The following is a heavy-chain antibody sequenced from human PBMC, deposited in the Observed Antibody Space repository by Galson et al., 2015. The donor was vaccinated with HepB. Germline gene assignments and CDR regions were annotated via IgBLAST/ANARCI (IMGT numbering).Heavy chain of an antibody. CDR2: IYSGGST. CDR1: GFTVSSNY. D-gene: IGHD6-19*01. V-gene: IGHV3-53*01. CDR3: ARKGYSSGLDY. Sequence: SLRLSCAASGFTVSSNYMSWVRQAPGKGLEWVSVIYSGGSTYYADSVKGRFTISRDNSKNTLYLRMNSLRAEDTAVYYCARKGYSSGLDYWGQGTLVTVSS. J-gene: IGHJ4*02.